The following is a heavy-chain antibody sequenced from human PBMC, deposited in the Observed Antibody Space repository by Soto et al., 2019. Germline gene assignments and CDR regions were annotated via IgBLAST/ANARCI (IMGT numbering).Heavy chain of an antibody. V-gene: IGHV4-59*08. J-gene: IGHJ6*02. Sequence: QVQLQESGPGLVKPSETLSLTCTVSGGSISNYYWTWIRQPPGKGLEWIGYIHYSESTNYNPSLKRRVTISVDTSKNQFSLKLSSVTAADTAVYYCARGAWYSYGSYYAYDMDVWGQGTTVTVSS. D-gene: IGHD5-18*01. CDR2: IHYSEST. CDR1: GGSISNYY. CDR3: ARGAWYSYGSYYAYDMDV.